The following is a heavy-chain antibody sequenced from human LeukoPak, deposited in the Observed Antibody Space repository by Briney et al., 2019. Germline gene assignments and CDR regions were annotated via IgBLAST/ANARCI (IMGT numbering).Heavy chain of an antibody. V-gene: IGHV3-7*01. J-gene: IGHJ4*02. CDR1: GFTFSSYW. Sequence: GGSLRPSCAASGFTFSSYWMSWVRQAPGKGLEWVANIKQDGSEKYYVDSVKGRFTISRDNAKNSLYLQMNSLRAEDTAVYYCARKGVPADNYFDYWGQGTLVTVSS. CDR3: ARKGVPADNYFDY. D-gene: IGHD2-2*01. CDR2: IKQDGSEK.